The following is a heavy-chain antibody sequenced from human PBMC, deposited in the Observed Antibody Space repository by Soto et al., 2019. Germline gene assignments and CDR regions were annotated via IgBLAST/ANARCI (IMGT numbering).Heavy chain of an antibody. Sequence: EVQLVESGGGLVQPGGSLRLSCAASGFTVSSKYMSWVRQAPGKGLEWVSLSQSGGPTYYADYVKGRFTIARDTSENTVHHHMDSLRAEDTAVYYCARDDVLCDGGRCYGVTLDVGGKGTTVAVSS. CDR2: SQSGGPT. CDR1: GFTVSSKY. V-gene: IGHV3-66*01. J-gene: IGHJ6*04. CDR3: ARDDVLCDGGRCYGVTLDV. D-gene: IGHD2-15*01.